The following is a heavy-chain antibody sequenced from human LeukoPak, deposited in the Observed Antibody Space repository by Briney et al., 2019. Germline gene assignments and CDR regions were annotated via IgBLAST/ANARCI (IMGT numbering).Heavy chain of an antibody. CDR3: ARSTGTGNYYYYGMDV. CDR1: GFTFSSYA. D-gene: IGHD1-1*01. CDR2: ISGSGGST. V-gene: IGHV3-23*01. Sequence: PGGSLRLSCAASGFTFSSYAMSWVRQAPGKGLEWVSAISGSGGSTYYADSVKGRFTISRDNSKNTLYLQMNSLRAEDTAVYYCARSTGTGNYYYYGMDVWGQGTTVTVSS. J-gene: IGHJ6*02.